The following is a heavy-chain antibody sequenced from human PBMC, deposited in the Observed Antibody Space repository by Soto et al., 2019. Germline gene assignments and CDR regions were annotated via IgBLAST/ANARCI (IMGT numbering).Heavy chain of an antibody. CDR2: IYSGGST. D-gene: IGHD6-6*01. V-gene: IGHV3-53*01. CDR3: AREWYSSSGPHFDY. CDR1: GFTVSSNY. Sequence: PGGSLRLSCAASGFTVSSNYMSWVRQAPGKGLEWVSVIYSGGSTYYADSVKGRFTISRDNSKNTLYLQMNSLRAEDTAVYYCAREWYSSSGPHFDYWGQGTLVTVSS. J-gene: IGHJ4*02.